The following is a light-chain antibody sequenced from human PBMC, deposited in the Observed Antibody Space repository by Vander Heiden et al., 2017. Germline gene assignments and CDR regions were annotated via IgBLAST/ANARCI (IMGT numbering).Light chain of an antibody. CDR3: QQRHTTPWT. CDR2: VAS. CDR1: DPISSY. Sequence: DIQMTQSPSSLSAAVGDRVSITCRATDPISSYLSWYQQKPGKAPKLLINVASDLQSGVPSRFSGSGSGTDFTLTISSLQLEDFATYYCQQRHTTPWTFGQGTKVEIK. J-gene: IGKJ1*01. V-gene: IGKV1-39*01.